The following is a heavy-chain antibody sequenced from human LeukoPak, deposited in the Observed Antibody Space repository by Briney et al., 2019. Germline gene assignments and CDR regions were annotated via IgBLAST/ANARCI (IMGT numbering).Heavy chain of an antibody. CDR2: IRNKGHFYAT. J-gene: IGHJ5*02. CDR3: ARDLGKGRPFDP. V-gene: IGHV3-73*01. Sequence: GGSLKLSCAASGFDFNVYAISWVRQPPGKGLEWVGRIRNKGHFYATAYADPVKGRFTISRDNAKNSLYLQMNSLRAEDTAVYYCARDLGKGRPFDPWGQGTLVTVSS. D-gene: IGHD4-23*01. CDR1: GFDFNVYA.